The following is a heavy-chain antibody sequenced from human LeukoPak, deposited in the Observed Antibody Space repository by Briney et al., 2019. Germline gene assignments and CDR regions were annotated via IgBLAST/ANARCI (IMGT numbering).Heavy chain of an antibody. J-gene: IGHJ6*03. CDR1: GGSFSGYY. CDR2: INHSGST. V-gene: IGHV4-34*01. Sequence: PSETLSLTCAVYGGSFSGYYWSWIRQPPGKGLEWIGEINHSGSTNYNPSLKSRVTISVDTSKNQFSLKLSSVTAADTAVYYCARGVPAAMMGYYYYYMDVWGKGTTVTVSS. CDR3: ARGVPAAMMGYYYYYMDV. D-gene: IGHD2-2*01.